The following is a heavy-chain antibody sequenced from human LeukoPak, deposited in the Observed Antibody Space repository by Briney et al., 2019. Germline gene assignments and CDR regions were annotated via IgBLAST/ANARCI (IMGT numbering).Heavy chain of an antibody. CDR3: ARAIMDSSGWYMDYYYYGMDV. CDR2: ISSSSSYI. V-gene: IGHV3-21*01. Sequence: GGSLRLSCAASGFTFSSYSMTWVRQAPGKGLEWVSSISSSSSYIYYADSVKGRFTISRDNAKNSLYLQMNSLRAEDTAVYYCARAIMDSSGWYMDYYYYGMDVWGQGTTVTVSS. D-gene: IGHD6-19*01. J-gene: IGHJ6*02. CDR1: GFTFSSYS.